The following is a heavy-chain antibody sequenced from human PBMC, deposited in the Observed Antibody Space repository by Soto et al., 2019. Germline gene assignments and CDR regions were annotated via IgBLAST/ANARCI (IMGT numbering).Heavy chain of an antibody. V-gene: IGHV3-53*02. J-gene: IGHJ4*02. CDR3: ARCSGWYGQCYFDC. D-gene: IGHD6-13*01. CDR2: LYSDGRT. CDR1: GFIVSSSY. Sequence: DVQLVETGGGLIQPGGSLRLSCAASGFIVSSSYMSWVSQAPGKGLEWVSVLYSDGRTYYADSVKGRFTISRDNSKNRLYLQMNSLSAEDTAVYYCARCSGWYGQCYFDCWGQGTLVTVSS.